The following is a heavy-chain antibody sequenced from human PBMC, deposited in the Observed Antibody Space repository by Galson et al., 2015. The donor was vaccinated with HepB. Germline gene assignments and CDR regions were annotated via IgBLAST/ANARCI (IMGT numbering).Heavy chain of an antibody. CDR3: AKDRLLWLGEDYFDY. CDR2: ISYDGSNK. Sequence: SLRLSCAASGFTFSSYGMHWVRQAPGKGLEWVAVISYDGSNKYYADSVKGRFTISRDNSKNTLYLQMNSLRAEDTAVYYCAKDRLLWLGEDYFDYWGQGTLVTVSS. V-gene: IGHV3-30*18. D-gene: IGHD3-10*01. CDR1: GFTFSSYG. J-gene: IGHJ4*02.